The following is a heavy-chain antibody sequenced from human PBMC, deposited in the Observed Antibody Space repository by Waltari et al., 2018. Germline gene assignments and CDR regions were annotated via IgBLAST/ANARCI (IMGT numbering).Heavy chain of an antibody. CDR2: IYSGGST. CDR1: GFTFDDYT. D-gene: IGHD6-19*01. Sequence: EVQLVESGGVVVQPGGSLRLSCAASGFTFDDYTMHWIRQAPGKGLEWVSVIYSGGSTYYADSVKGRFTISRDNSKNTLYLQMNSLRAEDTAVYYCARSRLAVAVAGPYFDYWGQGTLVTVSS. V-gene: IGHV3-66*01. CDR3: ARSRLAVAVAGPYFDY. J-gene: IGHJ4*02.